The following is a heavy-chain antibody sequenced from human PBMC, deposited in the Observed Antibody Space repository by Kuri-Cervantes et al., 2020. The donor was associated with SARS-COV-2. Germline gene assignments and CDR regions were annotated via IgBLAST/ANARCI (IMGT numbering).Heavy chain of an antibody. CDR3: ARGDYSSGYYYYYMDV. J-gene: IGHJ6*03. V-gene: IGHV3-64*02. CDR2: ISSNGGST. CDR1: GFTFGDYA. Sequence: GESLKISCTASGFTFGDYAMSWVRQAPGKGLEYASAISSNGGSTYYADSVKGRFTISRDNSKNTLYLQMGSLRAEDMAVYYCARGDYSSGYYYYYMDVWGKGTTVTVSS. D-gene: IGHD4-11*01.